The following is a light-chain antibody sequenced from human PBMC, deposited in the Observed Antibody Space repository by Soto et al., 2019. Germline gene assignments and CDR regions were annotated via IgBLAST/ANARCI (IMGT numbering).Light chain of an antibody. J-gene: IGLJ1*01. V-gene: IGLV2-11*01. CDR1: ISDVGGYNY. CDR2: DVS. CDR3: CSYAGSYYV. Sequence: QSALTQPRSVSGSPGQSVTISCTGTISDVGGYNYVSWYQQHPGKAPKLMIYDVSKRPSGVPDRFSGSKSGNTAYLTISGLQAEDEADYYCCSYAGSYYVFGTGTKLTVL.